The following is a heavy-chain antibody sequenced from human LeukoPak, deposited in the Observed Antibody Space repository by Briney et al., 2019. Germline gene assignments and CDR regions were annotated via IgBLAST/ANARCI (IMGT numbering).Heavy chain of an antibody. J-gene: IGHJ4*02. CDR2: IYSDNT. CDR1: GITVSSNS. CDR3: ARRAGAYSHPYDY. D-gene: IGHD4/OR15-4a*01. V-gene: IGHV3-53*01. Sequence: GGSLRLSCTVSGITVSSNSMSWVRQAPGKGLEWVSFIYSDNTHYSDSVKGRFTISRDNSKNTLYLQMNSLRAEDTAVYYCARRAGAYSHPYDYWGQGTLVTVSS.